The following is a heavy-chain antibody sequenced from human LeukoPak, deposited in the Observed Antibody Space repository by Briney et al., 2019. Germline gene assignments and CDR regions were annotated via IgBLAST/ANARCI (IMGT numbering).Heavy chain of an antibody. CDR1: GFSFSDYD. V-gene: IGHV3-30*02. CDR2: IRYDGTNT. CDR3: AKEGRVTMTIDY. J-gene: IGHJ4*02. Sequence: GGSLRLSCAASGFSFSDYDMHWVRQAPGKGLEWVTFIRYDGTNTYADSVKGRFTISRDNSKNTLYLQMNSLRAEDTAVYYCAKEGRVTMTIDYWGQGTLVTVSS. D-gene: IGHD3-22*01.